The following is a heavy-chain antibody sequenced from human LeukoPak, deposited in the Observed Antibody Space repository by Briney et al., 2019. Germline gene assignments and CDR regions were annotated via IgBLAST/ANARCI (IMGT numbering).Heavy chain of an antibody. V-gene: IGHV3-23*01. CDR3: AKVKHYYDSSGPVDY. J-gene: IGHJ4*02. CDR2: ISGSGGST. Sequence: GSLRLSCAASGFTFSSYAMSWVRQAPGKGLEWVSAISGSGGSTYYADSVKGRFTISRDNSKNTLYLQINSLRAEDTAVYYCAKVKHYYDSSGPVDYWGQGTLVTVSS. D-gene: IGHD3-22*01. CDR1: GFTFSSYA.